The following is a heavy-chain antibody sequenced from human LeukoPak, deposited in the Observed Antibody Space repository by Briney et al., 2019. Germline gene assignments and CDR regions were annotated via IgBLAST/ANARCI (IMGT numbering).Heavy chain of an antibody. V-gene: IGHV4-34*01. D-gene: IGHD6-19*01. CDR1: GGSFSGYY. Sequence: SETLSLTCAVYGGSFSGYYWSWIRQPPGKGLEWIGEINHSGSTNYNPSLKSRVTISVDTSKNQFSLKLSSVTAADTAVYYCARRRNSWLKPTQYYFDYWGQGTLVTVSS. CDR3: ARRRNSWLKPTQYYFDY. J-gene: IGHJ4*02. CDR2: INHSGST.